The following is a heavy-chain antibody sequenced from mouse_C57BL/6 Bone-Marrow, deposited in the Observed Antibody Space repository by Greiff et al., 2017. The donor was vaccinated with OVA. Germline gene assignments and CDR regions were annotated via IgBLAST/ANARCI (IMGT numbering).Heavy chain of an antibody. D-gene: IGHD1-1*01. CDR2: IWTGGGT. J-gene: IGHJ1*03. CDR1: GFSLTSYA. V-gene: IGHV2-9-1*01. Sequence: VKLVESGPGLVAPSQSLSITCTVSGFSLTSYAISWVRQPPGKGLEWLGVIWTGGGTNYNSALKSRLSISKDNSKSQVFLKMNSLQTDDTARYYCARNNTTVVATNWYFDVWGTGTTVTVSS. CDR3: ARNNTTVVATNWYFDV.